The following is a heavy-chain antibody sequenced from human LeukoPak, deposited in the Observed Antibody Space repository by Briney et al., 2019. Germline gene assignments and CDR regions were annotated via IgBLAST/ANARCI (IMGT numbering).Heavy chain of an antibody. CDR2: ISGSGGST. V-gene: IGHV3-23*01. J-gene: IGHJ4*02. CDR1: GFTFSSYA. CDR3: AKGTMVRGVIITPFDY. Sequence: PGGSLRLSCAAPGFTFSSYAMSWVRQAPGKGLEWVSAISGSGGSTYYADSVKGRFTISRDNSKNTLYLQMNSLRAEDTAVYYCAKGTMVRGVIITPFDYWGQGTLVTVSS. D-gene: IGHD3-10*01.